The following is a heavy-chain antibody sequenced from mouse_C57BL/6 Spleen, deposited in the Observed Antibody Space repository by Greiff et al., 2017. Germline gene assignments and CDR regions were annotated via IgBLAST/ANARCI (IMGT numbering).Heavy chain of an antibody. Sequence: EVQLQQSGPELVKPGASVKMSCKASGYTFTDYNMHWVKQSHGKSLEWIGYINPNNGGTSYNQKFKGKATLTVNKSSSTAYMELRSLTSEASAVYYCAGGYGNYVWFAYWGQGTLVTVSA. CDR2: INPNNGGT. J-gene: IGHJ3*01. CDR3: AGGYGNYVWFAY. D-gene: IGHD2-1*01. CDR1: GYTFTDYN. V-gene: IGHV1-22*01.